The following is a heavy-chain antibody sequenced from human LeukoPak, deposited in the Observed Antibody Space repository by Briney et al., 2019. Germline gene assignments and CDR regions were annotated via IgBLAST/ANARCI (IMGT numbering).Heavy chain of an antibody. CDR1: GFTFSSYA. D-gene: IGHD6-19*01. J-gene: IGHJ4*02. CDR3: AKDPVAGYFDY. CDR2: ISSNGGST. V-gene: IGHV3-64*01. Sequence: GGSLRLSCAASGFTFSSYAMHWVRQAPGKGLEYVSAISSNGGSTYYANSVKGRFTISRDNSKNTLYLQMGSLRAEDMAVYYCAKDPVAGYFDYWGQGTLVTVSS.